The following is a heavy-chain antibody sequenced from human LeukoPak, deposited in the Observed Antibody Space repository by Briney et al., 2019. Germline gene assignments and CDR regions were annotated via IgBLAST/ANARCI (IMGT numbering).Heavy chain of an antibody. D-gene: IGHD2-15*01. CDR2: ISGSGGSI. J-gene: IGHJ4*02. CDR3: AKDNSPKVYCSGGSCYSDY. V-gene: IGHV3-23*01. CDR1: GFTFSNYA. Sequence: GGSLRLSCAASGFTFSNYAMSWVRQAPGKGLEWVSGISGSGGSIYYADSVKGRFTISRDNSKNTLYLQMNSLRAEDTVVYYCAKDNSPKVYCSGGSCYSDYWGQGTLVTVSS.